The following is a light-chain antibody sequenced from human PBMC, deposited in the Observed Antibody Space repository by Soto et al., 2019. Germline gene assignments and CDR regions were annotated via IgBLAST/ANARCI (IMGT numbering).Light chain of an antibody. Sequence: EIVMTQSPATLSVSPGERATLSCRASQSVGTRLAWYQQRPGQAPRLLIYSASARATGIPARFSGSGSGTEFTLTISSLQSEDFAIYYCQQSNNWPRTFGQGTKVESK. CDR3: QQSNNWPRT. J-gene: IGKJ1*01. V-gene: IGKV3-15*01. CDR1: QSVGTR. CDR2: SAS.